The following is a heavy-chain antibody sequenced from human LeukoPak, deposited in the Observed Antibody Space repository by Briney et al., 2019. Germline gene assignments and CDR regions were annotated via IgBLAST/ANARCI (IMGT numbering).Heavy chain of an antibody. D-gene: IGHD3-3*01. J-gene: IGHJ6*02. CDR2: ICYSGST. V-gene: IGHV4-59*01. CDR1: GGSISSYY. Sequence: SETLSLTCTVSGGSISSYYWSWIRQPPGKGLEWIGYICYSGSTNYNPSLKSRVTISVDTSKNQFSLKLSSVTAADTAVYYCARVGFSGMDVWGQGTTVTVSS. CDR3: ARVGFSGMDV.